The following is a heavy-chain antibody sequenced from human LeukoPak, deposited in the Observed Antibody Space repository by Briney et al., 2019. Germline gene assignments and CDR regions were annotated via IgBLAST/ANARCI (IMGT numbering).Heavy chain of an antibody. J-gene: IGHJ6*03. CDR2: IKEDGSEK. V-gene: IGHV3-7*03. CDR3: AKVQWLLSYYYMDV. D-gene: IGHD3-22*01. Sequence: AGGSLRLSCAASGFTFSSYWMSWVRQAPGKGLEWVANIKEDGSEKYYVDSVKGRFTISRDNAKNSLYLQMNSLRAEDTAVYYCAKVQWLLSYYYMDVWGKGTTVTISS. CDR1: GFTFSSYW.